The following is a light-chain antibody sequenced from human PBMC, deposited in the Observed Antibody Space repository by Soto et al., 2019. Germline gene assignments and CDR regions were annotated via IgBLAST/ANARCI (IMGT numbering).Light chain of an antibody. J-gene: IGKJ5*01. CDR3: QQYNNWPPIT. CDR1: QSVSNN. CDR2: GAS. V-gene: IGKV3-15*01. Sequence: EIVMTQSPATLSVSPGESATLSCRASQSVSNNLTWYQQKPGQPPRLLIYGASTRATGVPGRFSGSGSGTDFTLTISRLEPEDFAVYYCQQYNNWPPITFGQGTRLEI.